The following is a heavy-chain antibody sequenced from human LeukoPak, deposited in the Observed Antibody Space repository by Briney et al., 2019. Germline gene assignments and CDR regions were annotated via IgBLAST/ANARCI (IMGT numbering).Heavy chain of an antibody. Sequence: GGSLRLSCAASGFTVSSTYITWLRQAPGKGLEWVSAISGSGGSTYYADSVKGRFTISRDNSKNTLYLQMNSLRAEDTAVYYCAEDSDYDYVWGSYRMKENWFDPWGQGTLVTVSS. CDR2: ISGSGGST. J-gene: IGHJ5*02. V-gene: IGHV3-23*01. D-gene: IGHD3-16*02. CDR3: AEDSDYDYVWGSYRMKENWFDP. CDR1: GFTVSSTY.